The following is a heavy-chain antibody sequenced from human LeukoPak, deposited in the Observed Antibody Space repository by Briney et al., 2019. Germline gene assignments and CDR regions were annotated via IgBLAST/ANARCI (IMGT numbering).Heavy chain of an antibody. J-gene: IGHJ6*03. D-gene: IGHD3-10*01. CDR3: AREPLGSSGYMDV. CDR1: GGSISSYY. Sequence: PSETLSLTCTVSGGSISSYYWSWIRQPPGKGLEWIGYIYYSGSTNYHPSLKSRVTISVDTSKNQFSLKLSSVTAADTAVYYCAREPLGSSGYMDVWGKGTTVTVSS. CDR2: IYYSGST. V-gene: IGHV4-59*01.